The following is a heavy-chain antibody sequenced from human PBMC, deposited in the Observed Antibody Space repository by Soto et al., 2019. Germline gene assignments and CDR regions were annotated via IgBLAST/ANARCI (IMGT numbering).Heavy chain of an antibody. CDR3: ARDKDRLQLGGNYYYILDV. V-gene: IGHV1-69*12. CDR1: GGTFSTSA. J-gene: IGHJ6*02. Sequence: QVQLVQSGAEVKKPGSSVKVSCKASGGTFSTSAISWVRQAPGQGLEWVGGIMPVFPTPDYAQNFQGRVAITADESTTTAYLELTSLRADDTAVYYCARDKDRLQLGGNYYYILDVWGQGTAITVSS. D-gene: IGHD1-1*01. CDR2: IMPVFPTP.